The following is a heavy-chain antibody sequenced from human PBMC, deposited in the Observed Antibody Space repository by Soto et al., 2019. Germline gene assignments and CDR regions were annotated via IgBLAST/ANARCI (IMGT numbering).Heavy chain of an antibody. V-gene: IGHV3-48*02. CDR2: ISSSGDTI. D-gene: IGHD6-13*01. CDR1: GFIFSDYT. CDR3: ARDHGGSTWFVGVYYFFGMDV. Sequence: EVQLVESGGDLVQPGGSLRLSCTASGFIFSDYTMTWVRQAPGRGLEFVSHISSSGDTIFYAESMKGRFTVSRDNAKNSLFLQMNSVRDDDTGVYFCARDHGGSTWFVGVYYFFGMDVWGQWTAVTVSS. J-gene: IGHJ6*02.